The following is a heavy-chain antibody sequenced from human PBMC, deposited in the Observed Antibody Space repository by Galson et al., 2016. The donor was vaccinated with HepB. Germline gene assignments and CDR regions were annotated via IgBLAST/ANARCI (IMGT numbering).Heavy chain of an antibody. CDR3: ARDTGTYCSGGNCYGSGALDI. D-gene: IGHD2-15*01. CDR2: ISSTSSTI. Sequence: SMRLSCAASGLIFRNYSMNWVRQAPGKGLEWVSYISSTSSTIIYADSVKGRFTISRDIAKNSLYLQMNSLRDENTAVYYCARDTGTYCSGGNCYGSGALDIWGQGTMVTVSS. J-gene: IGHJ3*02. CDR1: GLIFRNYS. V-gene: IGHV3-48*02.